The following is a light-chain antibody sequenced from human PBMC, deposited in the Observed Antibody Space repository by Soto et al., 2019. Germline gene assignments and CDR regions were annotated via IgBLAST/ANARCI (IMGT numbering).Light chain of an antibody. CDR3: TSYAGGNNV. Sequence: QSARTQPPSASWSPGQSVTISCTGTSSDVGGYNYVSWYQQYPGKVPKLMVYEVNKRPSGVPDRFSGSKSGNTASLTVSGLQAEDQADYYCTSYAGGNNVFGTGTKVTFL. CDR2: EVN. J-gene: IGLJ1*01. V-gene: IGLV2-8*01. CDR1: SSDVGGYNY.